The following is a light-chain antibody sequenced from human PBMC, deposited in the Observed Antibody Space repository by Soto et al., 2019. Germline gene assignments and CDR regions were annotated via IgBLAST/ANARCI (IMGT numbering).Light chain of an antibody. CDR3: SSYTRSSPLV. V-gene: IGLV2-14*01. Sequence: QSALTQPASVSGSPGQSITISCTGTNSDVGGYNYVSWYQQHPVKAPKLMIYEVTNRPSGVSNRFSGSKSGNTASLTISGLQAEDEADYYCSSYTRSSPLVFGGGTKLTVL. CDR2: EVT. J-gene: IGLJ3*02. CDR1: NSDVGGYNY.